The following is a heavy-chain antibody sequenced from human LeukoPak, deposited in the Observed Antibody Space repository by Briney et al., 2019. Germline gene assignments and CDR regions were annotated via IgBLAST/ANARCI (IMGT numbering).Heavy chain of an antibody. V-gene: IGHV1-2*02. J-gene: IGHJ4*02. CDR2: INPNRGDT. CDR1: GYTFTNYC. Sequence: ASVRVSCKASGYTFTNYCMHWVRQAPGHGLEWMGWINPNRGDTNYAQKFQGRVTMTRDTSISTAFMELTRLTSDDTAVYYCTRDLLGFATTPLSDWGQGTLVTVSS. D-gene: IGHD4-17*01. CDR3: TRDLLGFATTPLSD.